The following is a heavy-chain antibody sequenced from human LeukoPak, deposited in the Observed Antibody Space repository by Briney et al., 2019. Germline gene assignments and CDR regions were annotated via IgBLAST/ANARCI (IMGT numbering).Heavy chain of an antibody. J-gene: IGHJ6*02. CDR2: ISGDGGST. CDR1: GSTFDDSA. V-gene: IGHV3-43*02. D-gene: IGHD6-13*01. CDR3: AKEGIYYYGMDV. Sequence: GGSLRLSCAASGSTFDDSAMHWVRQAPGKGLEWVSLISGDGGSTYYADSVKGRFTISRDNSKNSLYLQMNSLTTEDTALYYCAKEGIYYYGMDVWGQGTTVTVSS.